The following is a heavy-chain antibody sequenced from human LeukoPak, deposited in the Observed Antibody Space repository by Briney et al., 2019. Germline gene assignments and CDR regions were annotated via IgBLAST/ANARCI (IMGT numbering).Heavy chain of an antibody. CDR3: AKRSSTSSGYFDL. V-gene: IGHV3-23*01. CDR2: ITGSGAYT. CDR1: GFTFNNYA. J-gene: IGHJ4*02. Sequence: GGSLRLSCTASGFTFNNYAMAWVRQAPGKGLEWVSAITGSGAYTDYADSVKGRFTISRYNSKNTIYLQMNSLRAEDTAVYYCAKRSSTSSGYFDLWGRGTLVTVSS. D-gene: IGHD3-22*01.